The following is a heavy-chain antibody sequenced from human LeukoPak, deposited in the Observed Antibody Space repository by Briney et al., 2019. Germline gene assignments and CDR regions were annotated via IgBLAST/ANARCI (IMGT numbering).Heavy chain of an antibody. V-gene: IGHV5-51*01. CDR1: GYSFTSYW. Sequence: GESLKISCKGSGYSFTSYWIGWVRQMPGKGLEWMGIIYPGDSDTRYSPSFQGQVTISADKSISTAYLQWSSLKASDTAMYYCARRSSPRHDCGGNYGYWGQGTLVTVSS. CDR3: ARRSSPRHDCGGNYGY. J-gene: IGHJ4*02. D-gene: IGHD4-23*01. CDR2: IYPGDSDT.